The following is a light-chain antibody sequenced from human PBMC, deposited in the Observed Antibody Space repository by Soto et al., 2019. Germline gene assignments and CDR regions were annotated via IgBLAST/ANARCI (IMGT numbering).Light chain of an antibody. Sequence: QSVLTQLPSASGSPGQSVTISCTGTRSDVGGYNYVSWYQQHPGKAPRLMIYDVIKRPSGVPDRFSGSKSGNTASLTVSGLQAEDEADYYCSSYAGSTNFVFGPGTKVTVL. CDR2: DVI. V-gene: IGLV2-8*01. CDR3: SSYAGSTNFV. CDR1: RSDVGGYNY. J-gene: IGLJ1*01.